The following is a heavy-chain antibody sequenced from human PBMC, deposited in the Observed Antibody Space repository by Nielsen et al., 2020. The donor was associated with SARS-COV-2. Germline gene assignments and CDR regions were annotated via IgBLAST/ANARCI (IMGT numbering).Heavy chain of an antibody. V-gene: IGHV3-11*01. CDR1: GFTFSDYY. Sequence: GESLKISCVASGFTFSDYYMTWIRQAPGKGLEWVSYISGRGDIIFYTDSVEGRFTISRDNAKNSLHLQMNSLRAEDTAVYYCARTDPGVPTWGQGTLVTVSS. D-gene: IGHD7-27*01. CDR3: ARTDPGVPT. CDR2: ISGRGDII. J-gene: IGHJ5*02.